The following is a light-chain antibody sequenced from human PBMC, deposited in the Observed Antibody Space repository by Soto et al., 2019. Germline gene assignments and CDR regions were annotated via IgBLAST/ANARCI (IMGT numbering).Light chain of an antibody. J-gene: IGLJ2*01. V-gene: IGLV1-40*01. Sequence: QAVVTQPPSVSGAPGQRVTISCTGSSSNIGAGYDVHWYQQLPGTAPKLLIYGNSNRPSGVPDRFSGSKSGTSASLAITGLQGEDEADNYRQSYDSSLGAVVFGGGPKLTFL. CDR2: GNS. CDR3: QSYDSSLGAVV. CDR1: SSNIGAGYD.